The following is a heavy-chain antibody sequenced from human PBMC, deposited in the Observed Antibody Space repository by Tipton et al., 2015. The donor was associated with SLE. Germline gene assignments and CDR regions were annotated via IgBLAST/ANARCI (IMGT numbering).Heavy chain of an antibody. V-gene: IGHV3-48*03. CDR2: ISSSGSTI. CDR1: GFTFSSYA. D-gene: IGHD2-15*01. CDR3: ARSTDYSGGSCCLDY. J-gene: IGHJ4*02. Sequence: SLRLSCAASGFTFSSYAMHWVRQAPGKGLEWVSYISSSGSTIYYADSVKGRFTISRDNAKNSLYLQMNSLRAEDTAVYYCARSTDYSGGSCCLDYWGQGTLVTVSS.